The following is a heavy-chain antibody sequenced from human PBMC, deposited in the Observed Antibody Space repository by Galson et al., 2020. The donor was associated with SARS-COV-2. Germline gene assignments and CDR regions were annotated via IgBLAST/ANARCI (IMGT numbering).Heavy chain of an antibody. CDR2: ISGGGTGT. V-gene: IGHV3-23*01. D-gene: IGHD5-18*01. Sequence: SCAASEFTFISYAMSWVRQAPGQGLEWVSAISGGGTGTYYTDSVKGRFTISRDNSKNTLYLQMNSLRAEDTAVYYCAKASGRYSYGTLDYWGQGTLVTVSS. J-gene: IGHJ4*02. CDR3: AKASGRYSYGTLDY. CDR1: EFTFISYA.